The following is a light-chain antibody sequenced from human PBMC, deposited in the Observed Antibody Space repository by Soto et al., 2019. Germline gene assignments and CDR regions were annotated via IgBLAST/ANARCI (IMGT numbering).Light chain of an antibody. Sequence: DIQMTQSPPTLPASAGDRVTITCRASQYISRWLAWYQQKPGKAPELLIYDVSTLQSGVPSRFSGTGSGTEFTLTISSLQPEDFATYYCQQYNAYYSFGQGTKVEIK. CDR3: QQYNAYYS. CDR2: DVS. J-gene: IGKJ2*03. CDR1: QYISRW. V-gene: IGKV1-5*01.